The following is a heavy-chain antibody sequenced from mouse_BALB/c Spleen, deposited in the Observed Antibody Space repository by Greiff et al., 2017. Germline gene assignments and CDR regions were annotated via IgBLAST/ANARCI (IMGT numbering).Heavy chain of an antibody. Sequence: QQSGPELVKPGASVKMSCKASGYTFTSYVMHWVKQKPGQGLEWIGYINPYNDGTKYNEKFKGKATLTSDKSSSTAYMELSSLTSEDSAVYYCARDDGYSPFAYWGQGTLVTVSA. CDR2: INPYNDGT. D-gene: IGHD2-3*01. CDR3: ARDDGYSPFAY. CDR1: GYTFTSYV. V-gene: IGHV1-14*01. J-gene: IGHJ3*01.